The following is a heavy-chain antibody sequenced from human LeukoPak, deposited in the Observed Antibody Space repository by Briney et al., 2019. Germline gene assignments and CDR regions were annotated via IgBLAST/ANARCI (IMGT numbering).Heavy chain of an antibody. D-gene: IGHD2-2*01. CDR2: IYYSGST. V-gene: IGHV4-31*03. J-gene: IGHJ5*02. CDR1: GGSISSGGYY. CDR3: ARGAVVPAAIVLRWFDP. Sequence: PSQTLSLTCTVSGGSISSGGYYWSWIRRHPGKGLEWIGYIYYSGSTYYNPSLKSRVTISVDTSKNQFSLKLSSVTAADTAVYYCARGAVVPAAIVLRWFDPWGQETLVTVSS.